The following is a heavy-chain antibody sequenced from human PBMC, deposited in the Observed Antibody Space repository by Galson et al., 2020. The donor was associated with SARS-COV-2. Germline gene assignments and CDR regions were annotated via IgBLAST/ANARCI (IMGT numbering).Heavy chain of an antibody. Sequence: GESLKISCAASGFTVSSNYMSWVRQAPGKGLEWVSVIYSGGSTYYADSVKGRFTISRDNSKNTLYLQMNSLRAEDTAVYYCATGVGYSSFWGQGTLVTVSS. CDR1: GFTVSSNY. V-gene: IGHV3-66*01. D-gene: IGHD6-13*01. CDR2: IYSGGST. CDR3: ATGVGYSSF. J-gene: IGHJ4*02.